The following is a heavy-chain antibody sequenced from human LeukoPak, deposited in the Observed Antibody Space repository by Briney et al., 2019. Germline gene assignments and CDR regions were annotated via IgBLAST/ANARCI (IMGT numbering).Heavy chain of an antibody. J-gene: IGHJ4*02. D-gene: IGHD3-10*01. CDR3: ARHSGSYYNGHFDY. Sequence: GESLKISCKGSGYRFNAYWIAWVRQMPGKGLEWMGIIYPGDSDTRYSPSFQGQVTISADKSISTAYLQWSSLKASDTAMYYCARHSGSYYNGHFDYWGQGTLVTVSS. V-gene: IGHV5-51*01. CDR2: IYPGDSDT. CDR1: GYRFNAYW.